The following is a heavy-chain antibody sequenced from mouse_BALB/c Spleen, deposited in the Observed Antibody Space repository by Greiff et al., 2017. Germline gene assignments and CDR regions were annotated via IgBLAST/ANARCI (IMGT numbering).Heavy chain of an antibody. D-gene: IGHD2-4*01. Sequence: VQLQESGPSLVQPSQSLSITCTVSGFSLTSYGVHWVRQSPGKGLEWLGVIWRGGSTDYNAAFMSRLSITKDNSKSQVFFKMNSLQADDTAIYYCAKNLASITDAMDYWGQGTSVTVSS. CDR2: IWRGGST. CDR1: GFSLTSYG. J-gene: IGHJ4*01. CDR3: AKNLASITDAMDY. V-gene: IGHV2-5-1*01.